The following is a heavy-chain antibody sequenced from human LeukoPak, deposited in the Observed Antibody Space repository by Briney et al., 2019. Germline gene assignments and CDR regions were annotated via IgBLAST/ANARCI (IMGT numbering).Heavy chain of an antibody. CDR2: IYYSGST. Sequence: SETLSLTCTVSGGSISSSSYYWGWIRQPPGKGLEWIGSIYYSGSTYYNPSLKSRVTISVDTSKNQFSLKLSSVTAADTAVYYCARVGFTSVSTSRFDPWGQGILVTVSS. D-gene: IGHD4-17*01. J-gene: IGHJ5*02. V-gene: IGHV4-39*01. CDR3: ARVGFTSVSTSRFDP. CDR1: GGSISSSSYY.